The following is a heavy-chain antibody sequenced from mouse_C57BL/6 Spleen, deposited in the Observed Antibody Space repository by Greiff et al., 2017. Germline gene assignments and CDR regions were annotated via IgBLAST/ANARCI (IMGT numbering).Heavy chain of an antibody. CDR1: GFAFSSSW. CDR3: ARWVLPSHFDY. J-gene: IGHJ2*01. Sequence: QVQLQQSGPELVKPGASVKISCTASGFAFSSSWMHWVNQRPGKGLEWIGRIYPGDGETYYNGEFKGKATLTADKSSSPAFMLLSRLAAEDSAVYFCARWVLPSHFDYWGQGTTLTVSS. V-gene: IGHV1-82*01. D-gene: IGHD2-14*01. CDR2: IYPGDGET.